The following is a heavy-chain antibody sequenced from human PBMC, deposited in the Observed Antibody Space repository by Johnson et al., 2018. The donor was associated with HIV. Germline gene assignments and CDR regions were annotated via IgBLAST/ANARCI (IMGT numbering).Heavy chain of an antibody. J-gene: IGHJ3*01. D-gene: IGHD3-22*01. CDR1: GFTFSSYG. Sequence: QVQLVESGGGLVQPGGSLRLSCAASGFTFSSYGMHWVRQAPGKGLEWVAVISYDGSNKYYADSVKGRFTISRDNSKNTLYLQISSLRTEDTAVYYCAKRADSTAYYYVPHGAFDLWGQGTLVTVSS. CDR2: ISYDGSNK. CDR3: AKRADSTAYYYVPHGAFDL. V-gene: IGHV3-30-3*02.